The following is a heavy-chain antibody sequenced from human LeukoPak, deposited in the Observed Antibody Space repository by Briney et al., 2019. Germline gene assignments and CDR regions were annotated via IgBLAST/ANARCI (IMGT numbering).Heavy chain of an antibody. Sequence: GASVKVSCKASGYTFTSYGISWVRQAPGQGLEWMGWISAYNGNTNYAQKLQGRLTMTTDTSTFTAYMEVRSLTSDDTAVYYCARDRPTSFPLWYGEAFDFWGQGTLDTVSS. CDR3: ARDRPTSFPLWYGEAFDF. J-gene: IGHJ4*02. CDR2: ISAYNGNT. CDR1: GYTFTSYG. V-gene: IGHV1-18*01. D-gene: IGHD3-10*01.